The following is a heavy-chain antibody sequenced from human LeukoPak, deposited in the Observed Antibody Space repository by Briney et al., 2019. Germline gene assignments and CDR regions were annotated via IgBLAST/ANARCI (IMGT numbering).Heavy chain of an antibody. V-gene: IGHV1-2*02. CDR3: ARLSSSGLYYFDY. Sequence: ASVKVSCKASGYTFTGHYMHWVRQAPGQGLEWMGWIYSKSGATNYAQQFHGRVTMTRDTSIATVYMELSSLRSDDTAVYYCARLSSSGLYYFDYWGQGTLVTVSS. D-gene: IGHD3-22*01. CDR1: GYTFTGHY. CDR2: IYSKSGAT. J-gene: IGHJ4*02.